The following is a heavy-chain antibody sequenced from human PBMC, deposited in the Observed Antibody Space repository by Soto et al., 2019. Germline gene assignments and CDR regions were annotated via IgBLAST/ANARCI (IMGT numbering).Heavy chain of an antibody. V-gene: IGHV1-69*06. CDR2: LIPIYDAP. CDR3: ARVRDPHLDHYGLDV. CDR1: GFTFNVYG. J-gene: IGHJ6*02. Sequence: SVKVSCKTSGFTFNVYGINWVRQAPGQGLEWMGGLIPIYDAPNYAQKFQDRVTITADKSTTTVYLELSSLTSEDTAVYFCARVRDPHLDHYGLDVWGQGTTVTVYS.